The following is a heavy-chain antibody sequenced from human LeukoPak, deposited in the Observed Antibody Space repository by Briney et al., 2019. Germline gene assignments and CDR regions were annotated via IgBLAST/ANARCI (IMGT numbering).Heavy chain of an antibody. CDR1: GFTFDDYG. D-gene: IGHD6-19*01. V-gene: IGHV3-20*04. CDR3: ARDRQWLAPLDY. CDR2: INWNGGST. J-gene: IGHJ4*02. Sequence: GGSLRLSCAASGFTFDDYGMSWVRQAPGKGLEWVSGINWNGGSTGYADSVKGRFTISRDNAKNSLYLQMNSLRAEDTAVYYCARDRQWLAPLDYWGQGTLVTVSS.